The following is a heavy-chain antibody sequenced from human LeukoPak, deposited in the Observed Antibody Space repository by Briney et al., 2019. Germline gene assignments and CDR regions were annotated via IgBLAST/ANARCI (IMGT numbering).Heavy chain of an antibody. J-gene: IGHJ6*02. V-gene: IGHV4-34*01. CDR3: ALHCSSTSCYDGAYYYYYYGMDV. CDR1: GGSFSGYY. Sequence: SETLSLTCAVYGGSFSGYYWSWIRQPPGKGLEWIGEINHSGSTNYNPSHRSRVTISVDTSKNQFSLKLSSVTAADTAVYYCALHCSSTSCYDGAYYYYYYGMDVWGQGTTVTVSS. D-gene: IGHD2-2*01. CDR2: INHSGST.